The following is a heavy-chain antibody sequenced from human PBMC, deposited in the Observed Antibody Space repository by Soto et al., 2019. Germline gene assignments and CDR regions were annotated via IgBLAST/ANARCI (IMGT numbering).Heavy chain of an antibody. CDR2: MNPNSGNT. Sequence: GASVKVSCKASGYTFTSYDINWVRQATGQGVEWMGWMNPNSGNTGYAQKFQGRVTMTRNTSISTAYMELSSLRSEDTAVYYCARGRGSGWYRWAFDIWGQGTMVTVSS. D-gene: IGHD6-19*01. J-gene: IGHJ3*02. CDR3: ARGRGSGWYRWAFDI. CDR1: GYTFTSYD. V-gene: IGHV1-8*01.